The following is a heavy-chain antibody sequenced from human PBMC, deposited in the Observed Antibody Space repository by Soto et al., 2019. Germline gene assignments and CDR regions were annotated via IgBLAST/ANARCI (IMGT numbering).Heavy chain of an antibody. V-gene: IGHV4-59*04. J-gene: IGHJ4*02. D-gene: IGHD2-2*02. CDR2: IYYSGST. Sequence: PSETLSLTCTVSGGSISRYYWNWIRQPPGKGLEWIGYIYYSGSTYYNPSLKSRVTISVDTSKNQFSLKLSSVTAADTAVYYCATIPATTILTDYWGQGTLVTVSS. CDR3: ATIPATTILTDY. CDR1: GGSISRYY.